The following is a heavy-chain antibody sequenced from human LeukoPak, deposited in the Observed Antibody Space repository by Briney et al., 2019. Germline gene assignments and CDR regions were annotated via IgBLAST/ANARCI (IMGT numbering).Heavy chain of an antibody. CDR2: IKEDGSEK. Sequence: GGSLRLSCAASGFTFSSYWMSWVRQAPGKGLEWVANIKEDGSEKYYVESVKGRFTISRDNAKNSMYLQMNSLRDEDTAVYYCARDTLVYADSPDAFDIWGQGTMVTVSS. J-gene: IGHJ3*02. V-gene: IGHV3-7*01. D-gene: IGHD4-17*01. CDR3: ARDTLVYADSPDAFDI. CDR1: GFTFSSYW.